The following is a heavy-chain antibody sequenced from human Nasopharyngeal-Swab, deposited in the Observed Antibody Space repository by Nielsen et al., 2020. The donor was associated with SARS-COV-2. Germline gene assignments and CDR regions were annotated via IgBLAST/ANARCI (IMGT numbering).Heavy chain of an antibody. D-gene: IGHD2-8*02. CDR2: INPDSGGR. Sequence: ASVKVSCKASGYTFRDHYIHWVRQAPGQGLEWVGRINPDSGGRNYALRFQGRVTMTRDTSLTTAYMEMSGLASDDTAIYYCAREADFTGYYDFWGQGAQVIVSS. J-gene: IGHJ4*02. V-gene: IGHV1-2*06. CDR3: AREADFTGYYDF. CDR1: GYTFRDHY.